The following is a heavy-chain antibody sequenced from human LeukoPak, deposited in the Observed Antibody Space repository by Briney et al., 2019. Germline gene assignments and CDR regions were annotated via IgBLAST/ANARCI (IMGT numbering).Heavy chain of an antibody. D-gene: IGHD3-16*01. J-gene: IGHJ3*02. Sequence: GGSLRLSCAASGFTFSSYWMSWVRQAPGKGLEWVANIKQDGSDKYYVGSVKGRFTISRDNAKNSLYLQMNSLRAEGTAVYYCARDDALGDNALDIWGQGTMVTVSS. CDR3: ARDDALGDNALDI. CDR2: IKQDGSDK. CDR1: GFTFSSYW. V-gene: IGHV3-7*03.